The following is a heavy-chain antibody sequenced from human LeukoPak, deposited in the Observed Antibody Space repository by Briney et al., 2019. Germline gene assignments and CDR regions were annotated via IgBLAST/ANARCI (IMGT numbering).Heavy chain of an antibody. Sequence: GGSLRLSCAASGFTFSTYWMHWVRQAPGKGLVWVSSINSDGSSTSYADSVRGRFTISRDNAKNTLYLQMNSLRAEDTAVYYCARARAEWSYYYYYYMDVWGKGTTVTVSS. CDR1: GFTFSTYW. CDR3: ARARAEWSYYYYYYMDV. D-gene: IGHD3-3*01. V-gene: IGHV3-74*01. CDR2: INSDGSST. J-gene: IGHJ6*03.